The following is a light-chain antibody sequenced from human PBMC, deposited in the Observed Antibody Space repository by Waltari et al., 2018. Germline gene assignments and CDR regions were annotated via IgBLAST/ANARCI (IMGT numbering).Light chain of an antibody. J-gene: IGLJ1*01. CDR3: CSYAGSYV. V-gene: IGLV2-11*01. CDR2: DVS. Sequence: QSALTQPRSVSGSPGPPVTISCTGTSRAVGGSNYVSWYQQHPGKAPKLMIYDVSKRPSGVTDRFSGSKSGNTASLTISGLQAEDEADYYCCSYAGSYVFGTGTKVTVL. CDR1: SRAVGGSNY.